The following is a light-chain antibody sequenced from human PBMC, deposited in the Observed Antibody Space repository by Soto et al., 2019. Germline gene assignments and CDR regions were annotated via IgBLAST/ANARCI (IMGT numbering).Light chain of an antibody. J-gene: IGKJ1*01. CDR2: AAS. CDR3: QQRSNWPPGP. Sequence: IQMTQSPSTLSASVGDRVTFTCRASQTISTWLAWYQQKPGEAPKLLIYAASSLQSGVPSRFSGSGSGTDFTLTISSLEPEDFVFYYCQQRSNWPPGPFGQGTKVEIK. CDR1: QTISTW. V-gene: IGKV1-5*01.